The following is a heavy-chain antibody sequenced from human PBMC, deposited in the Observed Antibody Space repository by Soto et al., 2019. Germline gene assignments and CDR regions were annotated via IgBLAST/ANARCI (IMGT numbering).Heavy chain of an antibody. Sequence: QVQLVQSGAEVKKPGSSVKVSCKASGGTFSSYTISWVRQAPGQGLEWMGRIIPILGIANYAQKFQGRVTITADKSTSTAYMELSRLRSEDTAVYYCASSNGAAAAGLDYWGQGTLVTVSS. CDR1: GGTFSSYT. CDR3: ASSNGAAAAGLDY. D-gene: IGHD6-13*01. CDR2: IIPILGIA. J-gene: IGHJ4*02. V-gene: IGHV1-69*02.